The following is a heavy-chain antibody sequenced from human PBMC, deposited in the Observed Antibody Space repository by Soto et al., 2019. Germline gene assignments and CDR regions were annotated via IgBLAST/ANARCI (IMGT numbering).Heavy chain of an antibody. Sequence: SETLSLTCTVSGGSISSYYWSWIRQPPGKGLEWIGYIYYSGSTNYNPSLKSRVTISVDTSKNQFSLKLSSVTAADTAVYYCARHTYDSSGYYFEPFFDYWGQGTLVTVSS. V-gene: IGHV4-59*08. CDR2: IYYSGST. J-gene: IGHJ4*02. CDR3: ARHTYDSSGYYFEPFFDY. D-gene: IGHD3-22*01. CDR1: GGSISSYY.